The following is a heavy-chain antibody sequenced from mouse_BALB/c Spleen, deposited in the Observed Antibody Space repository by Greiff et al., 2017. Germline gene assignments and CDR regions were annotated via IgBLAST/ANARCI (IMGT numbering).Heavy chain of an antibody. Sequence: VKLVESGAELARPGASVKLSCKASGYTFTDYYINWVKQRTGQGLEWIGEIYPGSGNTYYNEKFKGKATLTADKSSSTAYMQLSSLTSEDSAVYFCARVGTYMGFAYWGQGTLVTVSA. CDR3: ARVGTYMGFAY. J-gene: IGHJ3*01. CDR2: IYPGSGNT. V-gene: IGHV1-77*01. D-gene: IGHD1-1*02. CDR1: GYTFTDYY.